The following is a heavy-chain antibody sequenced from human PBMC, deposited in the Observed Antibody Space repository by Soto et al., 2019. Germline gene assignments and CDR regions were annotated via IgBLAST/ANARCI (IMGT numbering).Heavy chain of an antibody. J-gene: IGHJ5*02. CDR2: ISTSSDYT. D-gene: IGHD3-10*01. CDR1: GFIFSDYY. Sequence: QVQLVESGGGLVKPGGSLRLSCAASGFIFSDYYMTWIRQAPGRGLEWISYISTSSDYTKYADSVKGRFTISRDNAKKPLYLQMNSLRVEDMAVYYCARDCDGSGSYGWFDPWGQGTLVTVS. V-gene: IGHV3-11*05. CDR3: ARDCDGSGSYGWFDP.